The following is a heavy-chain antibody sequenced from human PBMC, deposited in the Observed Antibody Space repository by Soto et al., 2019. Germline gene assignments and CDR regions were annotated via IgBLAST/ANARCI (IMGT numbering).Heavy chain of an antibody. CDR2: ISYSGST. V-gene: IGHV4-31*03. J-gene: IGHJ4*02. Sequence: QVQLHASGPGLVKPSQTLSLTCTVSGGSISSGVYYWSWIRQHPGKGLEWIGYISYSGSTYSNPSLKIRVTISVDTSKNQFSLKLSSVPAADTAVYYCARVYNWNYSLWGQGTLVTVSS. CDR1: GGSISSGVYY. D-gene: IGHD1-1*01. CDR3: ARVYNWNYSL.